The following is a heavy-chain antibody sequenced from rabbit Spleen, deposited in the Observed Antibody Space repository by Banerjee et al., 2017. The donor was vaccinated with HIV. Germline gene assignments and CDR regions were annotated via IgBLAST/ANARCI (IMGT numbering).Heavy chain of an antibody. CDR3: ARDTGSSFSSYGMDL. CDR2: MDTGGSGST. Sequence: QSLEESGGDLVKPGASLTLTCTASGVSFSSNNYMCWVRQAPGKGLEWIACMDTGGSGSTYYASWVNGRFTISRSTNQNTVTLQMTSLTDADTATYFCARDTGSSFSSYGMDLWGPGTLVTVS. V-gene: IGHV1S40*01. J-gene: IGHJ6*01. CDR1: GVSFSSNNY. D-gene: IGHD8-1*01.